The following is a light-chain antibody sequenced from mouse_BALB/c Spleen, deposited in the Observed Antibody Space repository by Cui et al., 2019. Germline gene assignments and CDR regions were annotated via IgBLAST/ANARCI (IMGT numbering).Light chain of an antibody. V-gene: IGKV5-48*01. CDR2: YAS. CDR3: QQRNSWPIFT. CDR1: QSIGTS. Sequence: DILLTQSPAILSVSPGERVSFSCRASQSIGTSIHWYQQRTNGSPRLLIKYASESISGIPSRFSGSGSGTDFTLSINSVESEDSADYYCQQRNSWPIFTFGSGTKLEIK. J-gene: IGKJ4*01.